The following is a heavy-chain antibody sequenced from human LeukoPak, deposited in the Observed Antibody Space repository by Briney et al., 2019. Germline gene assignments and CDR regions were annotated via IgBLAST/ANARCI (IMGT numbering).Heavy chain of an antibody. Sequence: TGGSLRLSCAASGFIFSSYGMHWVRQAPGKGLEWVAFIRYDGSNKYYADSVKGRFTISRDNSKNTLYLQMNSLRAEDTAVYYCAKSGPSVEQWLVTISYWGQGTLVTVSS. D-gene: IGHD6-19*01. CDR2: IRYDGSNK. CDR1: GFIFSSYG. CDR3: AKSGPSVEQWLVTISY. V-gene: IGHV3-30*02. J-gene: IGHJ4*02.